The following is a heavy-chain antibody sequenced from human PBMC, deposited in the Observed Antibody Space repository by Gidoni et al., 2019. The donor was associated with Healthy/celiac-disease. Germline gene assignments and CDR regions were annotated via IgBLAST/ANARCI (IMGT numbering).Heavy chain of an antibody. J-gene: IGHJ5*02. CDR1: GYTFTSYG. V-gene: IGHV1-18*01. D-gene: IGHD6-19*01. CDR2: ISAYNGNT. CDR3: ARAGRWLVGADWFDP. Sequence: QVQLVQSGAEVKKPGASVKVSCKASGYTFTSYGISWVRQAPGQGLEWMGWISAYNGNTNYAQKLQGRVTMTTETSKSKPYMELRSLRSDDTAVYYCARAGRWLVGADWFDPWGQGTLVTVSS.